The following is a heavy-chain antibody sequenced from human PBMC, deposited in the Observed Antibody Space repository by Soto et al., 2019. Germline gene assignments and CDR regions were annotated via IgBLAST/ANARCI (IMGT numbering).Heavy chain of an antibody. J-gene: IGHJ5*02. V-gene: IGHV4-30-4*01. Sequence: SETLSLTCTVSGGSISSGDYYRSWIRQPPGKGLEWIGYIYYSGSTYYNPSLKSRVTISVDTSKNQFSLKLSSVTAADTAVYYCASRRSRGRALLFDPWGQGTLVTVSS. CDR1: GGSISSGDYY. CDR3: ASRRSRGRALLFDP. D-gene: IGHD1-26*01. CDR2: IYYSGST.